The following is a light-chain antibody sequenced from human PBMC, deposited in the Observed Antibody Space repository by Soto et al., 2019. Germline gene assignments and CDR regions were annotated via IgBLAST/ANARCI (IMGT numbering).Light chain of an antibody. J-gene: IGLJ2*01. CDR1: SGHSNFA. Sequence: QLVLTQSPSASASLGASVKLTCTLSSGHSNFAIAWLQQQPDRGPRYLMKVNTDGSHDKGDGIPDRSSGSTSGAERYLTISSLQSEDEADYYCQTWGTGTHVVFGGGTKLTVL. V-gene: IGLV4-69*01. CDR3: QTWGTGTHVV. CDR2: VNTDGSH.